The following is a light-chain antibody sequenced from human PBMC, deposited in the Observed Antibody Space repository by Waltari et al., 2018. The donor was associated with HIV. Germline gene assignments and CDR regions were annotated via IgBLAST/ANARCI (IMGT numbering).Light chain of an antibody. Sequence: DIHLTQSPPFLSASIGDRVTLSFRATQGINSYLAWYQQKPGKAPKLLIYVASTLRSGVPSRFSGSCSGTEFTLTISNLQPEDSATYYCQQLNSYPLTFGGGTKVETK. CDR1: QGINSY. CDR3: QQLNSYPLT. CDR2: VAS. J-gene: IGKJ4*01. V-gene: IGKV1-9*01.